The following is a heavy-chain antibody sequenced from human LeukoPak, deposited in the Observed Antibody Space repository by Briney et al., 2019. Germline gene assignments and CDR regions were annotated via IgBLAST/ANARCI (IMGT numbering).Heavy chain of an antibody. J-gene: IGHJ5*02. Sequence: SVKVSCKASGDTFTSYGISWVRQAPGRGLEWMGGIIPIFGTANYAQKFQGRVTITADKSTSTAYMELSSLRSEDTAVYYCARGLLTTNWFDPWGQGTLVTVSS. CDR3: ARGLLTTNWFDP. CDR1: GDTFTSYG. CDR2: IIPIFGTA. D-gene: IGHD4-11*01. V-gene: IGHV1-69*06.